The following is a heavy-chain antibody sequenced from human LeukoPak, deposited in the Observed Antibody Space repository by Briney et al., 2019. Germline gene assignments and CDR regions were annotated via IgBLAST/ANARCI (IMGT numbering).Heavy chain of an antibody. D-gene: IGHD3-22*01. Sequence: SETLSLTCTVSGGSISSSSYYWGWIRQPPGKGLEWIGSIYYSGSTYYNPSLKSRVTISVDTSKNQFSLKLSSVTAADTAVYYCARLPYYYDSSGYHLGYYFDYWGQGTLVTVSS. CDR1: GGSISSSSYY. V-gene: IGHV4-39*07. CDR2: IYYSGST. CDR3: ARLPYYYDSSGYHLGYYFDY. J-gene: IGHJ4*02.